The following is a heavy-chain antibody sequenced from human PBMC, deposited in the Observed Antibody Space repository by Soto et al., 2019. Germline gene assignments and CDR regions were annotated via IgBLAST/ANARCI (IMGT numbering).Heavy chain of an antibody. D-gene: IGHD2-15*01. V-gene: IGHV1-69*12. CDR2: IVPFFGRT. Sequence: QVQLVQSGAEVKKTGSSVKVSCKASGSTFSRNAVNWVRQAPGQGLEWMGGIVPFFGRTIYAQRFQGRVTFTADESTTYMELRSLRSEDTAVYYCVKGRYCSGGSCYSGWSWGQGTLVTVSS. J-gene: IGHJ5*02. CDR1: GSTFSRNA. CDR3: VKGRYCSGGSCYSGWS.